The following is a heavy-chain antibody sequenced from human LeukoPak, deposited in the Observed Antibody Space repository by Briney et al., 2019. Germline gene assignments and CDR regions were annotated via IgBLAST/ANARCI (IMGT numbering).Heavy chain of an antibody. CDR3: ARQTDYDILTGTQRGYGMDV. Sequence: SETLSLTCNVSGGSIVSSNHYWGWIRQPPGKGLEWIGSTYYSGRTYSNPSLKSRVTISVDMYENQFSLKLDSLTAADTAVYYCARQTDYDILTGTQRGYGMDVWGQGTTVTVSS. D-gene: IGHD3-9*01. V-gene: IGHV4-39*01. CDR1: GGSIVSSNHY. J-gene: IGHJ6*02. CDR2: TYYSGRT.